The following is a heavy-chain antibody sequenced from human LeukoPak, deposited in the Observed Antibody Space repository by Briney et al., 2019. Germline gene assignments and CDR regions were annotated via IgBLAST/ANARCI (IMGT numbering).Heavy chain of an antibody. CDR2: IYSSGST. CDR1: GGSISSYY. V-gene: IGHV4-59*01. CDR3: ARSGGYSSPQNY. D-gene: IGHD6-19*01. J-gene: IGHJ4*02. Sequence: SETLSLTCSVSGGSISSYYWSWIRQPPGKGLEWIGYIYSSGSTNYNSSLKSRVTISVDTSKNQFTLKLSSVTAADTAVYYCARSGGYSSPQNYWGQGTLVTVSS.